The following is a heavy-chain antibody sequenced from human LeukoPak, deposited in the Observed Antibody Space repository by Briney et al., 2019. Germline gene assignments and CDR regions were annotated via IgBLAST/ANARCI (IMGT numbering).Heavy chain of an antibody. V-gene: IGHV4-34*01. CDR3: ARLGAGPTYYDFWSGYSSFYFDY. CDR1: GGSFSAYY. D-gene: IGHD3-3*01. J-gene: IGHJ4*02. Sequence: SETLSLTCAVYGGSFSAYYWTWIRQPPGKGLEWIGGIHYSGNTYYNPSLKSRVTISIDTSKNQFSLKLSSVTAADTAVYYCARLGAGPTYYDFWSGYSSFYFDYWGQGTLVTVSS. CDR2: IHYSGNT.